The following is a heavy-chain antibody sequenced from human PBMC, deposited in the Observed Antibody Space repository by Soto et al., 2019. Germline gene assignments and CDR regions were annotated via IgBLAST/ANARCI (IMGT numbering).Heavy chain of an antibody. CDR2: ISGSGGST. J-gene: IGHJ6*03. D-gene: IGHD1-7*01. CDR1: GFTFSSYA. V-gene: IGHV3-23*01. CDR3: TKRTELRGYYYYYMDV. Sequence: GGSLRLSCAASGFTFSSYAMSWVRQAPGKGLEWVSAISGSGGSTYYADSVKGRFTISRDNSKNTLYLQMNSLRAEDTAVYYCTKRTELRGYYYYYMDVWGKGTTVTVSS.